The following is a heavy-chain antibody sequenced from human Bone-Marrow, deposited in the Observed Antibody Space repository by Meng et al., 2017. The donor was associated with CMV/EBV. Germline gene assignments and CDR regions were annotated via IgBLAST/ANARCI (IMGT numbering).Heavy chain of an antibody. CDR1: GGSISSSSYY. CDR3: ARAEGWGVPAAIQEYYFDY. V-gene: IGHV4-39*07. J-gene: IGHJ4*02. CDR2: IYYSGST. Sequence: GSLRLSCTVSGGSISSSSYYWGWIRQPPGKGLEWIGSIYYSGSTYYNPSLKSRVTISVDTSKNQFSLKLSSVTAADTAVYYCARAEGWGVPAAIQEYYFDYWGQGTLVTVSS. D-gene: IGHD2-2*02.